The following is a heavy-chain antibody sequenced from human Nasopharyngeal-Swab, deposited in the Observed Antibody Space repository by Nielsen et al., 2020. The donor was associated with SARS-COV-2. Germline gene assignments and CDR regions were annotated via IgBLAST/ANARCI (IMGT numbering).Heavy chain of an antibody. V-gene: IGHV3-7*01. D-gene: IGHD3-3*01. Sequence: GESLKISCAASGFTFSSYWMSWVRQAPGKGLEWVANIKQDGSEKYYVDSVKGRFTISRDNAKNSLYLQMNSLRAEDTAVYYCARMGATIFGVTDRFDSWGQGTLVTVSS. CDR3: ARMGATIFGVTDRFDS. J-gene: IGHJ5*01. CDR1: GFTFSSYW. CDR2: IKQDGSEK.